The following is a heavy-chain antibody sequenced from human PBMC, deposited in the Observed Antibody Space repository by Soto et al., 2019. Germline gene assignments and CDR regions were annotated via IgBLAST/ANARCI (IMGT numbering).Heavy chain of an antibody. CDR2: IWYDGSNK. V-gene: IGHV3-33*01. CDR3: ARDGYCSGGSCYSVPVFDY. Sequence: GGSLRLSCAASGFTFSSYGMHWVRQAPGKGLEWVAVIWYDGSNKYYADSVKGRFTISRDNSKNTLYLQMNSLRAEDTAVYYCARDGYCSGGSCYSVPVFDYWGQGTLANVSS. J-gene: IGHJ4*02. D-gene: IGHD2-15*01. CDR1: GFTFSSYG.